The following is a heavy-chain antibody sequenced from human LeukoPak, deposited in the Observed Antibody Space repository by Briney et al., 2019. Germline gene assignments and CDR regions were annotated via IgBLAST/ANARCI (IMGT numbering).Heavy chain of an antibody. CDR2: NYSDGST. V-gene: IGHV3-53*04. J-gene: IGHJ5*02. CDR1: GFTVSSSY. D-gene: IGHD4-17*01. Sequence: PGASLILSCAASGFTVSSSYMRWVRQAPEKGLEWGLVNYSDGSTYYADSVKGRFTISTHSSKNTLYLQMNSLRAEDTAVYYCARVTAAGGVNYGVSGNWFDPWGQGALVTVSS. CDR3: ARVTAAGGVNYGVSGNWFDP.